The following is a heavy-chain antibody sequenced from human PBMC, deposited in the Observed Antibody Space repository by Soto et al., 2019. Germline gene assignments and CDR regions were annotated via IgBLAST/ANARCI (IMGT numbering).Heavy chain of an antibody. D-gene: IGHD5-12*01. Sequence: SETLSLTCAVSGYSISSSNWWGWIRQPPGKGLEWIGYIYYSGTTYYNPSLKSRVTMSVDTSRNQFSLKLTSVTAADTAVYYCAAKSGYDLFDYWGQGTLVTVSS. V-gene: IGHV4-28*01. CDR1: GYSISSSNW. J-gene: IGHJ4*02. CDR2: IYYSGTT. CDR3: AAKSGYDLFDY.